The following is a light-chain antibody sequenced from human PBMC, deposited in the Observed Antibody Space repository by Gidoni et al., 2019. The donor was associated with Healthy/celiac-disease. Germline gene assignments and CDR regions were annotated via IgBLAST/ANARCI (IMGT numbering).Light chain of an antibody. J-gene: IGKJ2*01. Sequence: IQMPQSPSALSASVGDRVTITCRASQSIRSYLNWYQQKPGKAPKLLIYAASSLQSGVPSRFSGSGSGTDFTLTISSLQPEDFATYYCQPSPGTFGQGTKLEIK. V-gene: IGKV1-39*01. CDR1: QSIRSY. CDR3: QPSPGT. CDR2: AAS.